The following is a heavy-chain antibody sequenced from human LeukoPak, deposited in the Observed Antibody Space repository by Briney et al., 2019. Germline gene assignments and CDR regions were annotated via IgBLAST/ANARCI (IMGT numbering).Heavy chain of an antibody. Sequence: WVSRINSDGSGATYADSVKGRFTTSRDNAKNTLYLQMNSLRVEDTAVYYCARSVTPLFDYWGQGTLVTVSS. D-gene: IGHD2-21*02. V-gene: IGHV3-74*01. CDR2: INSDGSGA. CDR3: ARSVTPLFDY. J-gene: IGHJ4*02.